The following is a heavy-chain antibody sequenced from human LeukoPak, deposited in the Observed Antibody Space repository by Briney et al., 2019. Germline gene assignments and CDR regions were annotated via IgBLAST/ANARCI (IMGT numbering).Heavy chain of an antibody. D-gene: IGHD6-13*01. CDR1: GFTFSSYA. V-gene: IGHV3-23*01. CDR3: AKDLAAAVRHWFGP. J-gene: IGHJ5*02. Sequence: GGSLRLSCAAFGFTFSSYAMSWVRQAPGKGLEWVSAISGSGGSTYYADSVKGRFTISRDNSKHTLYLQMNSLRAEDTAVYYCAKDLAAAVRHWFGPWGQGTLVTVSS. CDR2: ISGSGGST.